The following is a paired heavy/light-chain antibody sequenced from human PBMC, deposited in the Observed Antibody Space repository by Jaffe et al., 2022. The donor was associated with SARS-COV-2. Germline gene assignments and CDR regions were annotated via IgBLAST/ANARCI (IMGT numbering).Heavy chain of an antibody. CDR1: GFSFSSHG. CDR3: AAYCSRKSCPFD. Sequence: QAQLVQSGGGVVQPGASLRLSCAASGFSFSSHGMHWVRQAPGKGLEWVAVISHDGSTKYYAGSVKGRFNISRDNSKNTVYLQMNSLTGEDTAMYYCAAYCSRKSCPFDWGQGTLVTVSS. CDR2: ISHDGSTK. D-gene: IGHD6-13*01. J-gene: IGHJ4*02. V-gene: IGHV3-30*03.
Light chain of an antibody. CDR1: SSNIGADYD. CDR2: VNN. Sequence: QSVLTQPPSVSGAPGQRVTITCTGSSSNIGADYDVHWYQQFPGRTPKLVIYVNNNRPSGIPDRFSGSRSGTSASLAITGLQTEDEADYYCQSYDSSLSGWVFGGGTKLTVL. J-gene: IGLJ3*02. V-gene: IGLV1-40*01. CDR3: QSYDSSLSGWV.